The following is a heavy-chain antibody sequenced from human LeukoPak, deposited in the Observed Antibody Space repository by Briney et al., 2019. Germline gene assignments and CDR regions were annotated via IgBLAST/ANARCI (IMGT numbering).Heavy chain of an antibody. CDR3: ARDKRGDDWVFDY. CDR1: GFTFSSYS. Sequence: GGSLRLSCAASGFTFSSYSMNWVRQAPGKGLEWVSSISSCSSYIYYADSVKGRFTISRDNAKNSLYLQMNSLRAEDTAVYYCARDKRGDDWVFDYWGQGTLVTVSS. D-gene: IGHD5-12*01. J-gene: IGHJ4*02. CDR2: ISSCSSYI. V-gene: IGHV3-21*01.